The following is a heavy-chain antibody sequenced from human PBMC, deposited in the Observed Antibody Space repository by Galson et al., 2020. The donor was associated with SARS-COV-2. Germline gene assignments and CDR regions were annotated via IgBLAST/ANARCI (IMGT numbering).Heavy chain of an antibody. Sequence: SVKVSCKAPGGTFSNYGVSWVRQAPGQGLDWMGGIIPIFRTSTYAQKFQGRVTITADEFTTTVYMELSSLRSEDTAVYYCARVRYYDSSGYYRWFDPWGHGTLVTVS. D-gene: IGHD3-22*01. V-gene: IGHV1-69*13. CDR3: ARVRYYDSSGYYRWFDP. CDR2: IIPIFRTS. J-gene: IGHJ5*02. CDR1: GGTFSNYG.